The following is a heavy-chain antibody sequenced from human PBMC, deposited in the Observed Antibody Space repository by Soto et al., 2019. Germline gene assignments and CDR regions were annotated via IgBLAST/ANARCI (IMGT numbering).Heavy chain of an antibody. CDR1: GFTFSDYY. CDR3: AREGSVGPSGWFDP. V-gene: IGHV3-11*06. Sequence: PGGSLRLSCAASGFTFSDYYMSWIRQAPGKGLEWVSYISSSSSYTNYADSVKGRFTISRDNAKNSLYLQMNSLRAEDTAVYYCAREGSVGPSGWFDPWGQGTLVTVSS. J-gene: IGHJ5*02. CDR2: ISSSSSYT. D-gene: IGHD2-15*01.